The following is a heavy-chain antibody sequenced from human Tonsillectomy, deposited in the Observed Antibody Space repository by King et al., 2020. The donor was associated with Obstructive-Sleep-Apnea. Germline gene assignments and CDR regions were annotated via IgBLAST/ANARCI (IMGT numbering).Heavy chain of an antibody. Sequence: DVQLVEAGGGLVQPGGALRLSCAASGFTFSSYAMSWVRQAPGKGLEWVSAIIGSCGSTYYADSVQGRFTISRDNSKNTMYLQMNSLRAGDTAVYYCARPNALYCSGGSCYYFDYWGQGTLVTVSS. CDR3: ARPNALYCSGGSCYYFDY. V-gene: IGHV3-23*04. CDR2: IIGSCGST. CDR1: GFTFSSYA. D-gene: IGHD2-15*01. J-gene: IGHJ4*02.